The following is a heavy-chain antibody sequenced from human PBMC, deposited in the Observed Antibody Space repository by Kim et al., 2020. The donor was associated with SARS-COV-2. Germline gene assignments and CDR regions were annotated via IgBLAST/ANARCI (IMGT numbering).Heavy chain of an antibody. V-gene: IGHV4-39*01. CDR3: ANILGYCSGGSCYANDY. CDR1: GGSISSSSYY. CDR2: IYYSGST. D-gene: IGHD2-15*01. J-gene: IGHJ4*02. Sequence: SETLSLTCTVSGGSISSSSYYWGWIRQPPGKGLEWIGSIYYSGSTYYNPSLKSRVTISVDTSKNQFSLKLSSVTAADTAVYYCANILGYCSGGSCYANDYWGQGTLVTVSS.